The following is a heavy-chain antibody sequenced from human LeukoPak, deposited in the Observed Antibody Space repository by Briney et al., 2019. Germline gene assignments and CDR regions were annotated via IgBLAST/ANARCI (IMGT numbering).Heavy chain of an antibody. CDR1: GFTFDDYG. V-gene: IGHV3-20*04. J-gene: IGHJ4*02. D-gene: IGHD3-22*01. CDR2: INWNGGST. CDR3: ARGLHFRVYDSSDYYPY. Sequence: GGSLRLSCAASGFTFDDYGMSWVRQAPGKGLEWVSGINWNGGSTGYADSVKGRFTISRDNAKNSLYLQMNSLRAEDTAVYYCARGLHFRVYDSSDYYPYWGQGTLVTVSS.